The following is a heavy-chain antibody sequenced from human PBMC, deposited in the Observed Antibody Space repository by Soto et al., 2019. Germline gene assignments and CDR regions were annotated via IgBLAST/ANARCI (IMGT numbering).Heavy chain of an antibody. J-gene: IGHJ6*02. D-gene: IGHD3-16*01. CDR2: ISYDGSNK. CDR1: GFTFSGYG. CDR3: AKDRGRSLGANYYYGMDV. V-gene: IGHV3-30*18. Sequence: GGSLRLSCAASGFTFSGYGMHWVRQAPGKGLEWVAVISYDGSNKYYADSVKGRFTISRDNSKNTLYLQMNSLRAEDTAVYYCAKDRGRSLGANYYYGMDVWGQGTTVTVSS.